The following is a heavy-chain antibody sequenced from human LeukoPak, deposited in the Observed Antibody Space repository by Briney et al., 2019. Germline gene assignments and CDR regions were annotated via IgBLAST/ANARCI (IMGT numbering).Heavy chain of an antibody. CDR2: IYYSGNT. CDR3: SREGSGYGRLDF. CDR1: GDSISSAGYY. V-gene: IGHV4-31*03. J-gene: IGHJ4*02. Sequence: PSGTLSLTCTVSGDSISSAGYYWSWIRQYPGNGLEWIGYIYYSGNTYYNPSLKSRVTISLDTSKNQFSLRLNSVTAADTAKYYCSREGSGYGRLDFWGQGTLVTVSS. D-gene: IGHD6-25*01.